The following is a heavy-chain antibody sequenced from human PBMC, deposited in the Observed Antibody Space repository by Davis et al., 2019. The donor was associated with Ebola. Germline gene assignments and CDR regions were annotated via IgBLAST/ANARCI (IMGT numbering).Heavy chain of an antibody. CDR2: IIPIFGTA. J-gene: IGHJ6*02. CDR1: GYTFTSYG. V-gene: IGHV1-69*13. D-gene: IGHD6-6*01. Sequence: SVKVSCKASGYTFTSYGISWVRQAPEQGLEWMGGIIPIFGTANYAQKFQGRVTITADESTSTAYMELSSLRAEDTAVYYCAKDQLLAAPSHRQYYYYGMDVWGQGTTVTVSS. CDR3: AKDQLLAAPSHRQYYYYGMDV.